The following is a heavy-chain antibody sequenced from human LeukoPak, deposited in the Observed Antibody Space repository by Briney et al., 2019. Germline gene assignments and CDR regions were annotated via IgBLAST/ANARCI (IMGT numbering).Heavy chain of an antibody. Sequence: GGSLRLSCAASGFTVSSNYMSWVRQAPGKGLEWVSSISSSSSYIYYADSVKGRFTVSRDNAKNSLYLQMNSLRAEDTAVYYCARDFSSGSTRFFWFDPWGQGTLVTVSS. V-gene: IGHV3-21*01. CDR3: ARDFSSGSTRFFWFDP. D-gene: IGHD3-10*01. CDR2: ISSSSSYI. CDR1: GFTVSSNY. J-gene: IGHJ5*02.